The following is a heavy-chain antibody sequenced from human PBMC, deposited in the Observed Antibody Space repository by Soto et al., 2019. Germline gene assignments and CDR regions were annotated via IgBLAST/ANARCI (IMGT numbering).Heavy chain of an antibody. D-gene: IGHD4-4*01. CDR1: GSTLTDYW. CDR3: ARHISKVRDYYYAMDV. J-gene: IGHJ6*01. CDR2: IYPGDYDT. Sequence: GESLMISFTGSGSTLTDYWIGWVRQLPGQGLEWMGIIYPGDYDTRYSPSFQGHVTMTVDKSTNPAYLKWNTLRATDTAMYYCARHISKVRDYYYAMDVWGQGTTVTVSS. V-gene: IGHV5-51*01.